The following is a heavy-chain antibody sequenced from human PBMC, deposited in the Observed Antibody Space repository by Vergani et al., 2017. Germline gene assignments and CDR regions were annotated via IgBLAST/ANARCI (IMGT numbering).Heavy chain of an antibody. CDR1: GFIFSTYA. D-gene: IGHD3-9*01. CDR3: ARAYGRNDWFDY. Sequence: EVQLLESGGDLVQPGGSLRLSCTASGFIFSTYAMSGVRQAPGKGLEWVSGISASGAPTYYTDSVKGRVTIYRDNSKNTLYLQMNSLRVEDTAVYYCARAYGRNDWFDYWGQRALVTVSS. V-gene: IGHV3-23*01. CDR2: ISASGAPT. J-gene: IGHJ4*01.